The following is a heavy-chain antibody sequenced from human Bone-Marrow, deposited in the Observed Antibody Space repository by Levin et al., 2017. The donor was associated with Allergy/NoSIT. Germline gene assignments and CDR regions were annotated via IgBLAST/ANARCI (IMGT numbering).Heavy chain of an antibody. Sequence: SGESLKISCAASGFTFSHYWMHWVRQIPGKGLVWVSRINSDATSTSYADSVKGRFSISRDNAKNTVYLQMNSLRAEDTAVYFCARVGRYDTNNFYRWWGAFDIWGQGTMVTVSS. J-gene: IGHJ3*02. V-gene: IGHV3-74*01. CDR1: GFTFSHYW. CDR2: INSDATST. D-gene: IGHD3-22*01. CDR3: ARVGRYDTNNFYRWWGAFDI.